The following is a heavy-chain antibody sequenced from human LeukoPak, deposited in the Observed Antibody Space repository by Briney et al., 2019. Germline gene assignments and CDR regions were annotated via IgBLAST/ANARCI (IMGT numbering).Heavy chain of an antibody. Sequence: ASVKVSCKASGYTFTSYDINWVRQATGQGLEWMGWMNPSSGNTGYAQKFQGRVTMTRNTSISTAYMELSSLRSEDTAVYYCARFFRQQLVLGYYYYGMDVWGQGTTVTVSS. CDR2: MNPSSGNT. CDR1: GYTFTSYD. CDR3: ARFFRQQLVLGYYYYGMDV. V-gene: IGHV1-8*01. D-gene: IGHD6-6*01. J-gene: IGHJ6*02.